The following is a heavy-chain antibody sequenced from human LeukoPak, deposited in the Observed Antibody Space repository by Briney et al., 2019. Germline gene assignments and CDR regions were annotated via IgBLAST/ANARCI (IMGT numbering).Heavy chain of an antibody. CDR2: IGRGGST. CDR1: GFTFSSFA. V-gene: IGHV3-23*01. D-gene: IGHD3-22*01. J-gene: IGHJ4*02. CDR3: ARRDSSGWHYSDY. Sequence: GGSLRLSCAASGFTFSSFAMSWVRQAPGKGLEWVSTIGRGGSTYYADSVKGQFTIPRDNSRNTLHLQMNSLRVEDTALYYCARRDSSGWHYSDYWGQGTLVTVSS.